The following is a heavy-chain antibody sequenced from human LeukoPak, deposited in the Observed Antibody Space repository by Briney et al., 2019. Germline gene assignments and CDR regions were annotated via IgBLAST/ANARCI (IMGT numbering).Heavy chain of an antibody. CDR2: TRTKAKDYTT. Sequence: GGSLRLSCAPSGFTFSDHYMDWVRQAPGEGLEWVARTRTKAKDYTTEYAASVKGRFTVSRDESMHSLYLQMNSLKTEDTAVYYCARGPTVTFNYHYGMDVWGQGTTVAVSS. D-gene: IGHD4-17*01. CDR1: GFTFSDHY. V-gene: IGHV3-72*01. CDR3: ARGPTVTFNYHYGMDV. J-gene: IGHJ6*02.